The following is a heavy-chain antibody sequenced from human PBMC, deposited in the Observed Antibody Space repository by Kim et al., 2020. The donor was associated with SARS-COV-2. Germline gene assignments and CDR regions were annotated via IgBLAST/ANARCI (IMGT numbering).Heavy chain of an antibody. CDR2: IYYSGST. CDR3: ASGVNYDILTGYRGPFDY. CDR1: GGSISSSSYY. J-gene: IGHJ4*02. D-gene: IGHD3-9*01. Sequence: SETLSLTCTVSGGSISSSSYYWGWIRQPPGKGLEWTGSIYYSGSTYYNPSLKSRVTISVDTSKNQFSLKLSPVTAADTAVYYCASGVNYDILTGYRGPFDYWGQGTLVTVSS. V-gene: IGHV4-39*07.